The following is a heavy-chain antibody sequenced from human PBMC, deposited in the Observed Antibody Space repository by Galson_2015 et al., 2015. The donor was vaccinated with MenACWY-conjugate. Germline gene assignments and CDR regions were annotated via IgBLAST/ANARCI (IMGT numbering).Heavy chain of an antibody. CDR2: ISGSGGST. J-gene: IGHJ4*02. CDR3: ANFAKWYYYDSSGYGLQTGDY. Sequence: SLRLSCAASGFTFSSYAMSWVRQAPGKGLEWVSAISGSGGSTYYADSVKGRFTIPRDNSKNTLYLQMNSLRAEDTAVYYCANFAKWYYYDSSGYGLQTGDYWGQGTLVTVSS. D-gene: IGHD3-22*01. V-gene: IGHV3-23*01. CDR1: GFTFSSYA.